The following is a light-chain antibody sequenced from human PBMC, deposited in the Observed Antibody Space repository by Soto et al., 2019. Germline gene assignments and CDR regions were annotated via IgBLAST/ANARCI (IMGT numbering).Light chain of an antibody. J-gene: IGKJ4*01. CDR1: QSVSSY. V-gene: IGKV3-11*01. CDR2: DAS. CDR3: QQRSNWPLT. Sequence: EIVLTQSPATLFLSPGERATLSCRASQSVSSYLAWYQQKPGQAPRLLIYDASNRATGIPPRFSGSGSGTDFTLTISSLEPEDFAVYYCQQRSNWPLTFGGGTKVQIK.